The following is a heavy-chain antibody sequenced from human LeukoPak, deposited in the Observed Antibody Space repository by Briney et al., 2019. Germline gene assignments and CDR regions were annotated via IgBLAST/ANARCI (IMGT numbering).Heavy chain of an antibody. CDR3: ARQRWVKVGATLDY. V-gene: IGHV4-38-2*01. Sequence: SETLSLTCAVSGYSISSGYYWGWIRQPPGEGLEWIGIIYRGGSTYYNPSLKSRVAISVDTSKNQFSLQLSSVTSADTAVYYCARQRWVKVGATLDYWGQGTLVTVSS. CDR1: GYSISSGYY. CDR2: IYRGGST. J-gene: IGHJ4*02. D-gene: IGHD1-26*01.